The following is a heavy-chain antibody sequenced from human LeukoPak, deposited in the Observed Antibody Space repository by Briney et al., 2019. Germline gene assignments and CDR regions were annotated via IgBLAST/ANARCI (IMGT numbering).Heavy chain of an antibody. J-gene: IGHJ4*02. CDR3: ARGVRGVAGTFDY. CDR2: MNPNSGNT. Sequence: ASVKGSCKASGYTFTGYYMHWVRQATGQGLEWMGWMNPNSGNTGYAQKFRGRVTMTRNTSISTAYMELSSLRSEDTAVYYCARGVRGVAGTFDYWGQGTLVTVSS. D-gene: IGHD6-19*01. CDR1: GYTFTGYY. V-gene: IGHV1-8*02.